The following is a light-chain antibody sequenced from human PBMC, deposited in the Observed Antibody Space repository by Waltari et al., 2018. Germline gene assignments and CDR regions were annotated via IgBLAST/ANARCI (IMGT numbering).Light chain of an antibody. V-gene: IGKV3-15*01. CDR2: GAS. J-gene: IGKJ2*01. Sequence: EIVMTQSPATLSVSPGERATPSCRASQSVSSNLAWYQPKPGQAPRLLIYGASTRATGIPARFSGSGSGTEFTLTISSLQSEDFVVYYCQQYNNWPPYTFGQGTKLEIK. CDR3: QQYNNWPPYT. CDR1: QSVSSN.